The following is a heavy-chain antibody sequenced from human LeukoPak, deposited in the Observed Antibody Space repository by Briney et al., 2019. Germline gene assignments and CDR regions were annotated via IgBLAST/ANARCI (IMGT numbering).Heavy chain of an antibody. CDR3: AREYEGYCSGGSCFRGTYNWFDP. D-gene: IGHD2-15*01. CDR2: ISGSGGST. V-gene: IGHV3-23*01. Sequence: GGSLRLSCAASGFTFSSYGMSWVRQAPGKGLEWVSAISGSGGSTYYADSVKGRFTISRDNSKNTLYLQMNSLRAEDTAVYYCAREYEGYCSGGSCFRGTYNWFDPWGQGTLVTVSS. J-gene: IGHJ5*02. CDR1: GFTFSSYG.